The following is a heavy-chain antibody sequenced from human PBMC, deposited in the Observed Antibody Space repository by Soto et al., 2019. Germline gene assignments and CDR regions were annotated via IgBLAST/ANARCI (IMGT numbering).Heavy chain of an antibody. Sequence: PSETLSLTCTVSGGSISSSSYYWGWIRQPPGKGLEWIGSIYYSGSTYYNPSLKSRVTVSVDPSKNQFSLKLTSMTAADTAVYYCARGDGLVADYWGHGTLVTVSS. J-gene: IGHJ4*01. CDR2: IYYSGST. D-gene: IGHD2-8*02. V-gene: IGHV4-39*07. CDR1: GGSISSSSYY. CDR3: ARGDGLVADY.